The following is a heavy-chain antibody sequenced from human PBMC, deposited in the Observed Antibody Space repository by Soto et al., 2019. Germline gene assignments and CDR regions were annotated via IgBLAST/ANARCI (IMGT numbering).Heavy chain of an antibody. CDR1: GGTFSSYT. Sequence: QVQLVQSGAEVKKPGSSVKVSCKASGGTFSSYTISWVRQAPGQGLEWMGRIIPILGIANYAQKFQGRVTITADKSTSTAYMEVSSLRSEDTAVYYCARTEIGTTRNWFDRWGQGTLVTVSS. J-gene: IGHJ5*02. D-gene: IGHD4-4*01. V-gene: IGHV1-69*02. CDR2: IIPILGIA. CDR3: ARTEIGTTRNWFDR.